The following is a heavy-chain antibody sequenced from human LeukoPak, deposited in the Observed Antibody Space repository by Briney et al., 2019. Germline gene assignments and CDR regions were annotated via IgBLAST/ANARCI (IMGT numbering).Heavy chain of an antibody. CDR1: GFTFSSYA. CDR2: ITGSGGGT. CDR3: AKVVFGPYYFDY. D-gene: IGHD3-10*01. J-gene: IGHJ4*02. V-gene: IGHV3-23*01. Sequence: PGGSLRLSCAASGFTFSSYAMSWVRQAPGKGLEWISAITGSGGGTYYADSVKGRFTISRDKSMNTLYLQMNSLRAEDTAVYYCAKVVFGPYYFDYWGQGTLVTVSS.